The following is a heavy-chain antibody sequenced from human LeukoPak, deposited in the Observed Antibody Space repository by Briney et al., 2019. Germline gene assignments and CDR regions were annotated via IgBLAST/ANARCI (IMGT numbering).Heavy chain of an antibody. CDR3: ARGPLFKYAMDV. CDR1: GFTFSDYY. CDR2: VSSSGATT. V-gene: IGHV3-11*01. Sequence: GGSLRLSCAASGFTFSDYYINWIRQAPGKGLEWISYVSSSGATTFYADSVRGRFTISRDNTRNSLYLQMNSLRVEDTAVYYCARGPLFKYAMDVWGHGSTVTVSS. J-gene: IGHJ6*02.